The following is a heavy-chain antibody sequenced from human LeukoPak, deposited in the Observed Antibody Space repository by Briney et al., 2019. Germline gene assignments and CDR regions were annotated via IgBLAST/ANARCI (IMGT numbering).Heavy chain of an antibody. V-gene: IGHV1-2*02. J-gene: IGHJ6*02. CDR3: VTDYYDSSGYYYGMDV. Sequence: ASVKVSCKASGYTFSSYDINWVRQATGQGLEWMGWINPNSGGTNYAQKFQGRVTMTGDTSISTAYMELSRLRSDDTAVYYCVTDYYDSSGYYYGMDVWGQGTTVTVSS. CDR1: GYTFSSYD. CDR2: INPNSGGT. D-gene: IGHD3-22*01.